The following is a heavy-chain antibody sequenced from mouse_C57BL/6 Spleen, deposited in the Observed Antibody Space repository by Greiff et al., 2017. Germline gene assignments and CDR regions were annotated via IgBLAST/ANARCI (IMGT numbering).Heavy chain of an antibody. Sequence: QVQLKQPGAELVKPGASVKLSCKASGYTFTSYWMQWVKQRPGQGLEWIGEIDPSDSYTNYNQKFKGKATLTVDTSSSTAYMQLSSLTSEDSAVYYCARSYPVVARGYAMDYWGQGTSVTVSS. V-gene: IGHV1-50*01. CDR3: ARSYPVVARGYAMDY. CDR2: IDPSDSYT. J-gene: IGHJ4*01. D-gene: IGHD1-1*01. CDR1: GYTFTSYW.